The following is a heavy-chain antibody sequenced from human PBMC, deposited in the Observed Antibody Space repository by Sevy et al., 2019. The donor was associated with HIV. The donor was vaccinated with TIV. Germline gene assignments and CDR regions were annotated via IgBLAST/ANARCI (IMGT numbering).Heavy chain of an antibody. CDR2: IYAGDSDT. CDR3: ARPLKYTGTHNDAFDI. Sequence: GESLKISCKVSGYYFDNYWLAWVRQMPGKGLEWMGIIYAGDSDTRYSPSFQGQVTISADTSIGTAYLQWNSLKASDTAIYYCARPLKYTGTHNDAFDIWGQGTMVTVSS. V-gene: IGHV5-51*01. CDR1: GYYFDNYW. D-gene: IGHD1-26*01. J-gene: IGHJ3*02.